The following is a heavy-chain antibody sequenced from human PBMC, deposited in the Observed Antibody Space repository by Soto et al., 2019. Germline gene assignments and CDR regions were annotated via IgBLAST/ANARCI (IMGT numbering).Heavy chain of an antibody. J-gene: IGHJ4*02. CDR3: AKDKPSSGGSWDS. D-gene: IGHD6-19*01. Sequence: EVQLVESGGGLVQPGGSLRLSCVASGFSFSSYWMSWVRQAPGKGLEWVASITHDGSGKYYVDSVKGRCTISRDNAKNSLFLQVNSLRFEDTARYYCAKDKPSSGGSWDSWCQGTLVTVSP. CDR1: GFSFSSYW. CDR2: ITHDGSGK. V-gene: IGHV3-7*01.